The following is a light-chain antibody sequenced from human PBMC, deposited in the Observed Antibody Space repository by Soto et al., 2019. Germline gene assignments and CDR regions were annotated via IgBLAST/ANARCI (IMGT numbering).Light chain of an antibody. CDR1: QSVRSN. V-gene: IGKV3-20*01. J-gene: IGKJ1*01. CDR2: GAS. Sequence: EIVMTHSPATLSVSPGERATLSFRASQSVRSNLAWYQQKPGQAPRLLIYGASNRATGIPDRFSGSGSGTAFTLTISRLEPEDFAVYYCQQYGSSGTFGQGTKVDIK. CDR3: QQYGSSGT.